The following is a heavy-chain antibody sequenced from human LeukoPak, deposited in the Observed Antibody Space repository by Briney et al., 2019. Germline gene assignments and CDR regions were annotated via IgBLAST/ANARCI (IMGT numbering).Heavy chain of an antibody. V-gene: IGHV3-21*01. CDR3: ARAPYYYDSSGYYYRPFYYYGMDV. J-gene: IGHJ6*02. Sequence: PGGSLRLSCAASGFTFSSYSMNWVRQAPGKGLEWVSSISSSSSYIYYADSVKGRFTISRDNAKNSLYLQMTSLRAEDTAVYYCARAPYYYDSSGYYYRPFYYYGMDVWGQGTTVTVSS. CDR1: GFTFSSYS. D-gene: IGHD3-22*01. CDR2: ISSSSSYI.